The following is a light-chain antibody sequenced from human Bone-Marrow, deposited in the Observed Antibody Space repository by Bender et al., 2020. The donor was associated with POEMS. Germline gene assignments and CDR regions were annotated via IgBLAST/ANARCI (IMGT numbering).Light chain of an antibody. Sequence: SYELTQPSSVSVSPGQTATITCAGDVLAKKYARWFQQKPGQAPVVIIFRDFQRPPGFPERFSGSKSGTTVTLTISGAQVEDEADYYCYSATDNSVIFGGGTKLTVL. V-gene: IGLV3-27*01. CDR3: YSATDNSVI. CDR1: VLAKKY. J-gene: IGLJ2*01. CDR2: RDF.